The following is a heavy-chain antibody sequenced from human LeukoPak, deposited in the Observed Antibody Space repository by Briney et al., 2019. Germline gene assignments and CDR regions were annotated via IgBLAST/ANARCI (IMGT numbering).Heavy chain of an antibody. CDR1: GFTFSSYA. J-gene: IGHJ4*02. D-gene: IGHD2-15*01. CDR3: AKLATGGPDY. V-gene: IGHV3-23*01. Sequence: GGSLRLSCAASGFTFSSYAFSWVRQAPGKGLEWVSGISGGGGSTYYADSVKGRFTISRDNSKNTLYLQRNSLRAEDTAVYYCAKLATGGPDYWGQGTLVTVSS. CDR2: ISGGGGST.